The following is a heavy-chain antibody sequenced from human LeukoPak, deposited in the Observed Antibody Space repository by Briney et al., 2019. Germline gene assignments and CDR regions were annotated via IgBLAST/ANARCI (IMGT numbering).Heavy chain of an antibody. Sequence: GASVKVSYKPSGYTFTGYDMNWGRQAPRQRPEGMGWINRNSGDTNYAEKFQDRVTMTRDASITTVYMELSRLRSDDTAVYYCARDNGYNYPPFAYWGQGTLVSASS. CDR3: ARDNGYNYPPFAY. J-gene: IGHJ4*02. CDR1: GYTFTGYD. V-gene: IGHV1-2*02. D-gene: IGHD5-24*01. CDR2: INRNSGDT.